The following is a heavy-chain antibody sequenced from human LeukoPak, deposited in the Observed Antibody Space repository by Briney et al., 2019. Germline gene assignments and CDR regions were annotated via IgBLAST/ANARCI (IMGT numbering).Heavy chain of an antibody. D-gene: IGHD5-18*01. CDR2: IKKTGSET. J-gene: IGHJ4*02. CDR3: ARVGERGYSYGYYFDY. CDR1: GFTFSHFW. V-gene: IGHV3-7*01. Sequence: PGGSLRLSCAASGFTFSHFWMSWVRQAPGKGLEWVAYIKKTGSETYYVDSVKGRFTITRDNTRNSLFLQMYSLRAEDTAVYYCARVGERGYSYGYYFDYWGQGTLVTVSS.